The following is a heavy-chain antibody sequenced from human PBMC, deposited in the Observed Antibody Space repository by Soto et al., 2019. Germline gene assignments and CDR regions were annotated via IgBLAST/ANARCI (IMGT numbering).Heavy chain of an antibody. CDR1: GYTFTNYG. CDR2: IGAYNGNT. J-gene: IGHJ6*03. V-gene: IGHV1-18*01. CDR3: ARVRQLLGYFYYYMDV. D-gene: IGHD6-6*01. Sequence: QVQLLQSGAEVKKPGASVKVSCKASGYTFTNYGITWVRQAPGQGLEWMGGIGAYNGNTHYTQRLQGRVTMTTDTSTSTAYMELSGLRSDDTGVYCCARVRQLLGYFYYYMDVWGKGTTVTVSS.